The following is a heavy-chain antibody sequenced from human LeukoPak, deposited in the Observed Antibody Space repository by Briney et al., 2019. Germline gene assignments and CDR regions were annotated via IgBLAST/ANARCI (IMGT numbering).Heavy chain of an antibody. CDR1: GYTFTSYG. J-gene: IGHJ3*02. D-gene: IGHD3-10*01. V-gene: IGHV1-2*04. Sequence: ASVKVSCKASGYTFTSYGISWGRQAPGQGLGWRGWINPNSGGTNYAQKFQGWVTMTRDTSISTAYMELSRLRSDDTAVYYCARALYYGSGSYYLDAFDIWGQGTMVTVSS. CDR3: ARALYYGSGSYYLDAFDI. CDR2: INPNSGGT.